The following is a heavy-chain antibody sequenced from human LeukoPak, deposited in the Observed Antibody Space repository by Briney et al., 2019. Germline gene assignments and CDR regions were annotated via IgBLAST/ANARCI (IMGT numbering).Heavy chain of an antibody. Sequence: SVKVSCKASGGTFSSYAISWVRQAPGQGLEWMGRVIPIFGTANYAQKFQGRVTITTDESTSTAYMELSSLRSEDTAVYYCASSGSYNFDYWGQGTLVTVSS. CDR2: VIPIFGTA. CDR3: ASSGSYNFDY. CDR1: GGTFSSYA. J-gene: IGHJ4*02. D-gene: IGHD1-26*01. V-gene: IGHV1-69*05.